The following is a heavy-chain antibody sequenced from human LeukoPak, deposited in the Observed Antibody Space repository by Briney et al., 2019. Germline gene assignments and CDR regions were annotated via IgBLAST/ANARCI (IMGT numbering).Heavy chain of an antibody. J-gene: IGHJ4*02. CDR1: GFTFSSYA. Sequence: TGGSLRLSCAASGFTFSSYAMHWVRQAPGKGLEYVSAISSNGGSTYYANSVKGRFTISRDNSKNTLYLQMGSLRAEDMAVYYCARGVLRITFSYYFDYWGQGTLVTVSS. V-gene: IGHV3-64*01. D-gene: IGHD3-3*01. CDR3: ARGVLRITFSYYFDY. CDR2: ISSNGGST.